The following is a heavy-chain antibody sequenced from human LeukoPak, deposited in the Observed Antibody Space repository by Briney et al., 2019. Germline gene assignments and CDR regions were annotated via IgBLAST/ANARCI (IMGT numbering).Heavy chain of an antibody. Sequence: SETLSLTCTVSGGSMSDYYWSWIRQPPGKGLEWIGYIYYTGTTNYNPSLKGRVIISIDTSKNQFSLKLSSVTAAGTALYYCARDYTMTHASDIWGQGTLVTVSS. V-gene: IGHV4-59*01. J-gene: IGHJ3*02. CDR3: ARDYTMTHASDI. D-gene: IGHD3-22*01. CDR1: GGSMSDYY. CDR2: IYYTGTT.